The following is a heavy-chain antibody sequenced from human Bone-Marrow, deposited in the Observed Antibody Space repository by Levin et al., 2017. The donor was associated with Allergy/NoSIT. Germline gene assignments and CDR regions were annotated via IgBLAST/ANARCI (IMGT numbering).Heavy chain of an antibody. CDR1: GFTFSSYS. CDR3: ARGCRPYYDFWSGYSLDAFDI. Sequence: GGSLRLSCAASGFTFSSYSMNWVRQAPGKGLEWVSYISSSSSTIYYADSVKGRFTISRDNAKNSLYLQMNSLRDEDTAVYYCARGCRPYYDFWSGYSLDAFDIWGQGTMVTVSS. D-gene: IGHD3-3*01. V-gene: IGHV3-48*02. J-gene: IGHJ3*02. CDR2: ISSSSSTI.